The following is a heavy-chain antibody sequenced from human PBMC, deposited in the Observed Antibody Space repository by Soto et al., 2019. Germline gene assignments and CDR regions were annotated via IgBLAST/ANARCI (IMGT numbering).Heavy chain of an antibody. J-gene: IGHJ4*02. V-gene: IGHV3-23*01. D-gene: IGHD3-22*01. CDR2: INVVGGAT. Sequence: GGSLRLSCTASGFTFSSFAMSWVRQAPGKGLEWVSSINVVGGATNFADSVKGRFTISRDDSKNTLYLQMNSLRAEDTAVYYCAKRSGGYLYYFDYWGQGTLVTVSS. CDR3: AKRSGGYLYYFDY. CDR1: GFTFSSFA.